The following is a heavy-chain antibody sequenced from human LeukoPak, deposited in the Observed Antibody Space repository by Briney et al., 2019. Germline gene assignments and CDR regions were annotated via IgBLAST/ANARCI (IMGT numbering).Heavy chain of an antibody. CDR3: ARGGRTSWYRY. CDR2: MDPDSGNT. Sequence: ASVKVSFKAAGYAFLSYDINWVRQAAGQGLEGMGWMDPDSGNTGYAQTFQGRVTMTRNTSISTVYMELSSLSSDDTAVYYCARGGRTSWYRYWGQGTLVTVSS. V-gene: IGHV1-8*01. D-gene: IGHD6-13*01. J-gene: IGHJ4*02. CDR1: GYAFLSYD.